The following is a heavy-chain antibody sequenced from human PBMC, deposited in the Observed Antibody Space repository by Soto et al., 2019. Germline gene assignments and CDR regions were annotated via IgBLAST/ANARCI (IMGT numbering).Heavy chain of an antibody. CDR3: ATGANFDV. CDR2: INSDGSRI. J-gene: IGHJ4*02. D-gene: IGHD2-15*01. CDR1: GFTFGSYW. Sequence: EVQLVESGGGLVQPGGSLRLSCAASGFTFGSYWMQWFRQAPGKGLVWVSRINSDGSRIDYADSVRGRFTISRDNTKNTLYLQLNSLRTEDTAVYYCATGANFDVWGQGTLVTVSS. V-gene: IGHV3-74*01.